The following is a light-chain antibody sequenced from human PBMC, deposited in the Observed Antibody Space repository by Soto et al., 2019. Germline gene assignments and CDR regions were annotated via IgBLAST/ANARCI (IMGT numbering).Light chain of an antibody. Sequence: DIQMTQSPSSLSASVGDRVTIACRASQGISTYLAWYQQKPGLSPRLLIYHTSTRATGVPARFRGSGSGTEFRRTIRSLQPEDSATYYCLKYWDYSWPVGQGTKGDSK. CDR2: HTS. J-gene: IGKJ1*01. V-gene: IGKV1-27*01. CDR3: LKYWDYSWP. CDR1: QGISTY.